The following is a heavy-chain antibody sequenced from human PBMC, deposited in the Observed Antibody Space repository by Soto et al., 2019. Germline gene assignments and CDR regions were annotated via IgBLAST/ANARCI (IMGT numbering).Heavy chain of an antibody. CDR1: GGSSSSYY. CDR2: IYYSGST. V-gene: IGHV4-59*08. Sequence: SETLSLTCTVSGGSSSSYYWSWIRQPPGKGLEWIGYIYYSGSTNYNPSLKSRVTISVDTSKNQFSLKLSSVTAADTAVYYCARLPRRYSYGYGSDYYYYYMDVWGKGTTVTVS. J-gene: IGHJ6*03. CDR3: ARLPRRYSYGYGSDYYYYYMDV. D-gene: IGHD5-18*01.